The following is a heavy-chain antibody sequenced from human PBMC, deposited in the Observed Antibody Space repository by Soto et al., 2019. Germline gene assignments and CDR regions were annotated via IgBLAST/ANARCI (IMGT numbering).Heavy chain of an antibody. CDR2: ISGSGGST. CDR1: GFTFSSYE. CDR3: AKSFYSSSRSFDY. J-gene: IGHJ4*02. V-gene: IGHV3-23*01. D-gene: IGHD6-13*01. Sequence: GGSMRLGRAASGFTFSSYEMSWVRQAPGKGLEWVSAISGSGGSTYYADSVKGRFTISRDNSKNTLYLQMNSLRAEDTAVYYCAKSFYSSSRSFDYWGQGTLVTVSS.